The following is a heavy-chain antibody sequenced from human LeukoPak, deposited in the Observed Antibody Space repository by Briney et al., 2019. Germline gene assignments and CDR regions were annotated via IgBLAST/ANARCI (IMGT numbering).Heavy chain of an antibody. D-gene: IGHD1/OR15-1a*01. CDR2: ISGSGLST. CDR1: GFTFSNYA. J-gene: IGHJ6*02. V-gene: IGHV3-23*01. CDR3: GRIAINANNGMDV. Sequence: PGGSLRLSCAASGFTFSNYALTWVRQAPGKGLEWVSGISGSGLSTYYTDSVKGRFTISRDNSKNTLYLQMSSLRAEDTAVYYCGRIAINANNGMDVWGQGTTVTVSS.